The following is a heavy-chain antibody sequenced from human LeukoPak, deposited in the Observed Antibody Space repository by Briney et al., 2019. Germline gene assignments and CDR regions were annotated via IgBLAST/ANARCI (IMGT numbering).Heavy chain of an antibody. CDR3: ANILTGPAPTIEV. Sequence: SETLSLTCTVSGGSISGYYWSWIRQPPGKGLEWIAYIYYNGISDYNPSLKSRVIISVDLCRNQFSLKLTSVTAADTAVSYSANILTGPAPTIEVWGQGTTVTVPS. CDR2: IYYNGIS. D-gene: IGHD1-20*01. V-gene: IGHV4-59*01. CDR1: GGSISGYY. J-gene: IGHJ6*02.